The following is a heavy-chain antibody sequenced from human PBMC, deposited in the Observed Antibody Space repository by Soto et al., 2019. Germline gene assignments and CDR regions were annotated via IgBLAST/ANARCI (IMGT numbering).Heavy chain of an antibody. D-gene: IGHD2-2*01. Sequence: GGSLRLSCAASGLTFSSYAMSWVRQAPGEGLEWVSGISSGGGTTYYADSVKGRFTISRDNSKNTLYLLMSSLRAEDTAVYYCAKAPSAAISSTRYFDCWGQGTLVTVSS. V-gene: IGHV3-23*01. CDR1: GLTFSSYA. CDR2: ISSGGGTT. J-gene: IGHJ4*02. CDR3: AKAPSAAISSTRYFDC.